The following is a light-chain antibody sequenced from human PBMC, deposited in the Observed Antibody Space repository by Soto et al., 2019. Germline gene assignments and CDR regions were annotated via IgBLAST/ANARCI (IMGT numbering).Light chain of an antibody. Sequence: DIQMTQSPSSLSASVGDRVPVTCRTSQNIYNYLNWYQQKPGKAPKILIYAASSVQSGVPLRFSGSGSGTDFTLTIRRLQPEDFATYYCQQVNGYPRDITVGGGNKVDIK. CDR3: QQVNGYPRDIT. V-gene: IGKV1-39*01. CDR1: QNIYNY. J-gene: IGKJ4*01. CDR2: AAS.